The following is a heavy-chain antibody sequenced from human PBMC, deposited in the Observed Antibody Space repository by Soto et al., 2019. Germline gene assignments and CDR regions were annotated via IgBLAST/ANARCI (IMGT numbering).Heavy chain of an antibody. D-gene: IGHD2-2*01. V-gene: IGHV1-69*13. CDR3: ARGGYCSSTSCPGNGMDV. CDR1: GGTFSSYA. Sequence: GASVKVSCKASGGTFSSYAISWVRQAPGQGLEWMGGIIPIFGTANYAQKFQGRVTITADESTSTAYMELSSLRSEDTAVYYCARGGYCSSTSCPGNGMDVWGQGTTVTVSS. J-gene: IGHJ6*02. CDR2: IIPIFGTA.